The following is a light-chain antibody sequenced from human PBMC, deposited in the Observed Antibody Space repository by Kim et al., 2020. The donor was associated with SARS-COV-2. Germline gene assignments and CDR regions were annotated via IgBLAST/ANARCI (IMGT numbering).Light chain of an antibody. Sequence: SVSPGEGATLSCRASQSVGRELAWYQQRPGQAPRLLIYGASTRATGVPVRFSGSGSGTEFTLTISSLQFEDFAVYYCQQYDKWGAFGQGTKVDIK. CDR1: QSVGRE. V-gene: IGKV3-15*01. J-gene: IGKJ1*01. CDR2: GAS. CDR3: QQYDKWGA.